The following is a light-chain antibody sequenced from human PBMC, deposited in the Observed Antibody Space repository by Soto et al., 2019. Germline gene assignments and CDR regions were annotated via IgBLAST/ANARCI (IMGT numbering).Light chain of an antibody. CDR2: SAS. V-gene: IGKV1-39*01. J-gene: IGKJ2*01. CDR3: QQGYAFPGT. Sequence: DIQMSQSPTSLSASVGDRVTITCRASQSIGTNVNWYQQKLGKAPELLIYSASSLENGVPPRFSDSGSGSDFTLTINSVPPEDVATFYCQQGYAFPGTFGQGTKVQIK. CDR1: QSIGTN.